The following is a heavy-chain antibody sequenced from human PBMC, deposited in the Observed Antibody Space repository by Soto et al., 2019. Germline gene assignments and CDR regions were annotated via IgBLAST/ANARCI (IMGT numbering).Heavy chain of an antibody. D-gene: IGHD6-6*01. CDR2: IYYSGST. CDR3: ARSAARRRYFDY. J-gene: IGHJ4*02. V-gene: IGHV4-31*03. CDR1: GGSISSGGYY. Sequence: SETLSLTCTVSGGSISSGGYYWSWIRQHPGKGLEWIGYIYYSGSTYYNPSLKSRVTISVDTSKNQFSLKLSSVTAADTAVYYCARSAARRRYFDYWGQGTLVTVSS.